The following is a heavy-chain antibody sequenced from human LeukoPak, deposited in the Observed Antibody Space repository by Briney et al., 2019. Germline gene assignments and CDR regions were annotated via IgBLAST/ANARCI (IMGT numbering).Heavy chain of an antibody. V-gene: IGHV4-4*07. J-gene: IGHJ4*02. CDR3: ARVFRGSPPRGVYYFDY. D-gene: IGHD1-26*01. Sequence: SETLPLTCTVSGGSISSYYWSWIRQPAGKGLEWIGRINTSGSTNYNPSLKNRVTMSVDTSKNQFSLKLTSVTAADTAMYYCARVFRGSPPRGVYYFDYWGQGTLVTVSS. CDR1: GGSISSYY. CDR2: INTSGST.